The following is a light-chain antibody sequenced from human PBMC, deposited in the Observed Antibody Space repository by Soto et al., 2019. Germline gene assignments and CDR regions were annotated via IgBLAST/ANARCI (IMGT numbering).Light chain of an antibody. V-gene: IGKV1-5*03. CDR3: QQYNTYWT. Sequence: DIQMTQYPSTLSASVGDRVTITCRASESISNWLGWYQQKPGKAPKVLIYKASILESGVPSRFSGSGSGTEFTLTLSSLQPDDSATYYCQQYNTYWTFGQGTKVEIK. CDR1: ESISNW. CDR2: KAS. J-gene: IGKJ1*01.